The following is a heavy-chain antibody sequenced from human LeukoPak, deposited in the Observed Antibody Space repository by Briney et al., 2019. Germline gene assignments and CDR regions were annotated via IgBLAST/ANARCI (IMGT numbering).Heavy chain of an antibody. J-gene: IGHJ4*02. CDR1: GFTFSSYS. Sequence: GGSLRLSCAASGFTFSSYSMNWVRQAPGKGLEWVSYISSSSSTIYYADSVKGRFTISRDNAKNSLYLQMNSLRAEDTAVYYCARDLLGYSSREDYWGQGTLVTVSS. D-gene: IGHD6-19*01. CDR3: ARDLLGYSSREDY. CDR2: ISSSSSTI. V-gene: IGHV3-48*01.